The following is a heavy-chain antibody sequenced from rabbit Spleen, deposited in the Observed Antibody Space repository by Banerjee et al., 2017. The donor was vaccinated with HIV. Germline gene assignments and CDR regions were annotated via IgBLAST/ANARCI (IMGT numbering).Heavy chain of an antibody. D-gene: IGHD8-1*01. CDR3: ARDTGSSFSSYGMDL. Sequence: QQQLEESGGGLVKPGGTLTLTCKASGIDFSSNDYMCWVRQAPGKGLELIACIYPSGGTTYYATWAKGRFTISKTSSTTVTLQMTSLTVADTATYFCARDTGSSFSSYGMDLWGPGTLVTVS. CDR2: IYPSGGTT. V-gene: IGHV1S45*01. CDR1: GIDFSSNDY. J-gene: IGHJ6*01.